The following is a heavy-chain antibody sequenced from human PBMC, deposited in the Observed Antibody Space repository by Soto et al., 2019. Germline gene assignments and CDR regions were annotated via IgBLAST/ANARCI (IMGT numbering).Heavy chain of an antibody. Sequence: EVQLLESGGGLVQPGGSLRLSCAASGFTFSNYAMSWVRQAPGKGLEWVSTISTSGGSTYSADSVKGRCTISRDNSKNTLYLQMNSLRAEDTAVYYCARDGLGAYTYGSYYFDYWGQGTLVTVSS. CDR2: ISTSGGST. D-gene: IGHD5-18*01. J-gene: IGHJ4*02. CDR1: GFTFSNYA. CDR3: ARDGLGAYTYGSYYFDY. V-gene: IGHV3-23*01.